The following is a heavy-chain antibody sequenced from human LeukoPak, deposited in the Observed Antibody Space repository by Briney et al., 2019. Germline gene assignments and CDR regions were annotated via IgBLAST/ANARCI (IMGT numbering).Heavy chain of an antibody. V-gene: IGHV4-34*01. CDR2: VNYRGDG. J-gene: IGHJ4*02. CDR1: NASFGPYY. Sequence: SETLSLTCDVYNASFGPYYWSWLRQSPGKGLEYVGEVNYRGDGNYNPSLNSRASISIDTSKKQFSLRLTSVTAADTAMYYCARETSLHIFDSWGQGTLVTVSS. D-gene: IGHD2-21*01. CDR3: ARETSLHIFDS.